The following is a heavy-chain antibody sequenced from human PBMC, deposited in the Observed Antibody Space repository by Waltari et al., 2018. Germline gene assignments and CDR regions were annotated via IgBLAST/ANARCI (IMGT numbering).Heavy chain of an antibody. CDR3: ARKHCSGGSCYSGQNL. CDR1: GFTFSSYW. Sequence: EVQLVESGGGLVQPGGSLRLSCAASGFTFSSYWMSWVRQAPGKGLEWIGSIYHSGRTYYNPSLKSRVTISRDNAKNSLYLQMNSLRAEDTAVYYCARKHCSGGSCYSGQNLWGQGTLVTVSS. V-gene: IGHV3-7*01. J-gene: IGHJ4*02. CDR2: IYHSGRT. D-gene: IGHD2-15*01.